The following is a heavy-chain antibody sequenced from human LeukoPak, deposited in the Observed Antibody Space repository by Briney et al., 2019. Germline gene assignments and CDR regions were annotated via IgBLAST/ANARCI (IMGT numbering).Heavy chain of an antibody. V-gene: IGHV4-39*01. D-gene: IGHD6-6*01. CDR2: IYYSGST. J-gene: IGHJ4*02. CDR1: GGSISSSSYY. Sequence: PSETLSLTCTVSGGSISSSSYYWGWIRQPPGKGLEWIGSIYYSGSTYYNPSLKSRVTISVDTSKNQFSLKLSSVTAADTAVYYCARLCIAARLRYFDYWGQGTLVTVSS. CDR3: ARLCIAARLRYFDY.